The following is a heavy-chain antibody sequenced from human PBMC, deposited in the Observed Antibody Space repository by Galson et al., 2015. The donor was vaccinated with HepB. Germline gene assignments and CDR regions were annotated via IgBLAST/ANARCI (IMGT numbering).Heavy chain of an antibody. CDR3: ARGRIGNNDYGDYGLGYFYMDV. CDR2: IIPIIGIA. V-gene: IGHV1-69*10. J-gene: IGHJ6*03. CDR1: GGTFSSYA. Sequence: QSGAEVKKPGESLRISCKASGGTFSSYAISWVRQAPGQGLEWMGGIIPIIGIANYAQKFQGRVTITADKSTSTAYMELSSLRSEDTAVYYCARGRIGNNDYGDYGLGYFYMDVWGKGTTVTVS. D-gene: IGHD4-17*01.